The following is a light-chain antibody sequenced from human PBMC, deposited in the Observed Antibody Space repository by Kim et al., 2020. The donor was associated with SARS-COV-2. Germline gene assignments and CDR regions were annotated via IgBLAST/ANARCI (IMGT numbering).Light chain of an antibody. V-gene: IGKV1-33*01. CDR1: QDISNY. Sequence: SASVGYRVTITCQSSQDISNYLNWDQQKPGKAPKLLIYDASNLETGVPSRFSGSGSGTDFTFTISSLQPEDSARYYCQQYDNPLTFGGGTKVDIK. J-gene: IGKJ4*01. CDR3: QQYDNPLT. CDR2: DAS.